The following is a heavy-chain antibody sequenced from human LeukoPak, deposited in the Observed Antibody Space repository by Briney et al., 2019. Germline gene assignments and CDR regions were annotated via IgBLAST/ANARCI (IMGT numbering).Heavy chain of an antibody. J-gene: IGHJ4*02. Sequence: PSETLSLTCTVSGGSISSYYWSWIRQPPGKGLEWIGYIYYSGSTNYNPSLKSRVTISVDTSKNQFSLKLSSVTAADTAVYYCARDSGYEGYYWGQGTLVTVSS. CDR1: GGSISSYY. D-gene: IGHD5-12*01. V-gene: IGHV4-59*01. CDR2: IYYSGST. CDR3: ARDSGYEGYY.